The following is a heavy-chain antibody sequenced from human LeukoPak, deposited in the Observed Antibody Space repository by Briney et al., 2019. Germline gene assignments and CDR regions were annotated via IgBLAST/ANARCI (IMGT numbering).Heavy chain of an antibody. CDR1: GGSISSSSYY. J-gene: IGHJ4*02. V-gene: IGHV4-39*01. CDR3: ARLMANSYGRFDY. D-gene: IGHD5-18*01. CDR2: IYYSGST. Sequence: SETLSLTCTVSGGSISSSSYYWGWIRQPPGKGLEWIGSIYYSGSTYYNPSLKSRVTISVDTSKNQFSLKLSSVTAADTAVYYCARLMANSYGRFDYWGQGILVTVSS.